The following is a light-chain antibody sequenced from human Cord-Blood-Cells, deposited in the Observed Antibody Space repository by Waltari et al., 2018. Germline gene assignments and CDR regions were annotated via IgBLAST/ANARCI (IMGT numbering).Light chain of an antibody. CDR2: KAS. CDR1: QSISSW. J-gene: IGKJ4*01. V-gene: IGKV1-5*03. CDR3: QQYNSYSPLT. Sequence: DIQMTQSPSTLSASVGDRVTITCRASQSISSWLAWYQQKSEKAPKLLIYKASRLERGVPSRFRCSGTVTEFTLTISSLLHDDFATYYCQQYNSYSPLTFGGGTKVEIK.